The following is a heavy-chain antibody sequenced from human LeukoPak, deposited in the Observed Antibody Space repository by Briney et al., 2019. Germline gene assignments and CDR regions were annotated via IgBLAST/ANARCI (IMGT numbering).Heavy chain of an antibody. D-gene: IGHD5-12*01. CDR2: IYPGDSDT. V-gene: IGHV5-51*01. CDR1: GYSFTSYW. J-gene: IGHJ3*02. Sequence: GESLKISCKGSGYSFTSYWIGWVRQMPGKDLEWMGIIYPGDSDTRYSPSFQGQVTISADKSISTAYLQWSSLKASDTAMYYCARFSANIVATIPNAFDIWGQGTMVTVSS. CDR3: ARFSANIVATIPNAFDI.